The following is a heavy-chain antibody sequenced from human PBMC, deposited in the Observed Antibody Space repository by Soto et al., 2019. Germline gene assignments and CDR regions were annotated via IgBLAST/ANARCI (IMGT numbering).Heavy chain of an antibody. J-gene: IGHJ6*03. Sequence: GGSLRLSCAASGFTFSSYWMSWVRQAPGKGLEWVANIKQDGSEKYYVDSVKGRFTISRDNAKNSLYLQMNSLRAEDTAVYYCARNDDYDIDYYYYMDVWGKGTTVTVSS. CDR1: GFTFSSYW. CDR2: IKQDGSEK. V-gene: IGHV3-7*01. D-gene: IGHD3-9*01. CDR3: ARNDDYDIDYYYYMDV.